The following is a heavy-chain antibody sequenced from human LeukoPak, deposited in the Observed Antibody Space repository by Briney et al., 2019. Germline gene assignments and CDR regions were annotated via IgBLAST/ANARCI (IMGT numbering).Heavy chain of an antibody. CDR1: GFTFDDYA. Sequence: GGSLRLSCAASGFTFDDYAMSWVRQAPGKGLEWVSAISGSGGSTYYADSVKGRFTISRDNSKNTLYLQMNSLRAEDTAVYYCAKDKAGYYYDSSGYYFDYWGQGTLVTVSS. CDR2: ISGSGGST. J-gene: IGHJ4*02. CDR3: AKDKAGYYYDSSGYYFDY. D-gene: IGHD3-22*01. V-gene: IGHV3-23*01.